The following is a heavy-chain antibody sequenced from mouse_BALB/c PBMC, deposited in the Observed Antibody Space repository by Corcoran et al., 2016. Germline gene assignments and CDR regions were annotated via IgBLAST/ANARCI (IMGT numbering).Heavy chain of an antibody. CDR1: GFNIKDTY. Sequence: EVQLVQSGAALVKPGASVKLSCTASGFNIKDTYMHWVNQRPEQCLDCIGRIDPANGNTKYDPKFQGKATITADTSSNTAYLQLSSLTSEDTAVYYCASNLLLRYYFDYWGQGTTLTVSS. V-gene: IGHV14-3*02. D-gene: IGHD1-1*01. CDR2: IDPANGNT. J-gene: IGHJ2*01. CDR3: ASNLLLRYYFDY.